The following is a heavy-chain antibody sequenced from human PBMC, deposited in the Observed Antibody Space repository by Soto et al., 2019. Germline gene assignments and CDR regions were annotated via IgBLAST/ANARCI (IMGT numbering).Heavy chain of an antibody. J-gene: IGHJ4*02. D-gene: IGHD3-22*01. CDR2: ISNSGSSI. Sequence: PGGSLRLSCAASGFTFSHYAMDWVRQAPGKGLEWVSYISNSGSSIQYADSVEGRFTISRDNAKNSLYLQMDGLRAEDTAIYYCVRDMNDNSGYYYESFDYWGQGALVTVS. V-gene: IGHV3-48*01. CDR1: GFTFSHYA. CDR3: VRDMNDNSGYYYESFDY.